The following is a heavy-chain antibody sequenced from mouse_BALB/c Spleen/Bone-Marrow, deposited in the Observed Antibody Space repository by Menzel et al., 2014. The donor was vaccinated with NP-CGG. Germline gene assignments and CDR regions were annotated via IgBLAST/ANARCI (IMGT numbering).Heavy chain of an antibody. V-gene: IGHV5-4*02. Sequence: EVQGVESGGGLVKPGGSLKLSCAASGFTFRDYYMYWVRQTPEERLEWVATISDGGTYTYYSDSVKGRFTISRDKAKNNLYLQMTNLMSEDTAMYRCVRGGDYRYAWYSYWGQGTLVTVSA. D-gene: IGHD2-14*01. CDR3: VRGGDYRYAWYSY. CDR2: ISDGGTYT. CDR1: GFTFRDYY. J-gene: IGHJ3*01.